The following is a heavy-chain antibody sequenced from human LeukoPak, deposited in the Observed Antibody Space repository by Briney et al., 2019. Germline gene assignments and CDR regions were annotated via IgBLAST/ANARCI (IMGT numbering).Heavy chain of an antibody. V-gene: IGHV3-7*01. CDR2: IKKDGSES. CDR3: ARIRQYVYDY. Sequence: PGGSLRLSCAASGFTFSSYSMNWVRQAPGKGLEWVATIKKDGSESYYVDSVKGRFTISRDNAMNSLYLQMNSLRAEDTAVYYCARIRQYVYDYWGQGTLVTVSS. J-gene: IGHJ4*02. CDR1: GFTFSSYS. D-gene: IGHD2-2*01.